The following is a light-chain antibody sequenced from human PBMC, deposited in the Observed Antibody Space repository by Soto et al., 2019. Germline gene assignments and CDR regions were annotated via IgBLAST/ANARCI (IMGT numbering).Light chain of an antibody. J-gene: IGKJ1*01. CDR1: QGIGNT. CDR2: TAS. Sequence: DIQMTQSPSSLSASVGDRVTITCRASQGIGNTLAWYQQKPGRAPKLLMYTASTLLSGVPSRFSGSGSGTDFTLTISRLQPEDFATYYCQKYDSAPWTFGQGTKVEIK. V-gene: IGKV1-27*01. CDR3: QKYDSAPWT.